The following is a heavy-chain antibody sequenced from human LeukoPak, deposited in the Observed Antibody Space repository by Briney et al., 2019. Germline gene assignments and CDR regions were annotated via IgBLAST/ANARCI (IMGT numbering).Heavy chain of an antibody. J-gene: IGHJ4*02. CDR1: GYTFTTYY. CDR2: IDPIGGST. D-gene: IGHD1-26*01. V-gene: IGHV1-46*01. Sequence: ASVKVSCKASGYTFTTYYMHCVRQAPGQGLEWMGVIDPIGGSTRYTQKFQGRVTMTRDTSTGTVYMELSSLRSEDMAVYYCARDPSGTWQRFDFWGQGTVVTVSS. CDR3: ARDPSGTWQRFDF.